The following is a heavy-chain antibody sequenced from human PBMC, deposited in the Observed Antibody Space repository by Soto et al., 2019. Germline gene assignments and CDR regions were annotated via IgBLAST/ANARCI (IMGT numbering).Heavy chain of an antibody. J-gene: IGHJ4*02. Sequence: QVQLQESGPGLVKPSETLSLTCSVSGDSISRKYWSWLRQPAGGGLEWIGRIYTTGATNYNSSLKSRVSMSVDTSKNQFSLRLTSVTAAYTAVYFCAMTVIAPSPYLDHWGQGLLGTVSS. CDR1: GDSISRKY. CDR2: IYTTGAT. V-gene: IGHV4-4*07. D-gene: IGHD4-17*01. CDR3: AMTVIAPSPYLDH.